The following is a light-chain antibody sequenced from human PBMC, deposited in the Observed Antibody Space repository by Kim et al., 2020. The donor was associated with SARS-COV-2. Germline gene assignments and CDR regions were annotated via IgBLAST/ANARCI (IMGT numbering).Light chain of an antibody. J-gene: IGLJ3*02. CDR3: LLYYGDNRV. V-gene: IGLV7-46*01. Sequence: QAVVTQEASLTVSPGGTVTLTCGSSTGTVTSGHYPYWVQQKPGQAPRTLIFDTSDRHSWTPARFSGSLLGDKAALTLSGAQPEDEADYYCLLYYGDNRVFGGGTKLSVL. CDR2: DTS. CDR1: TGTVTSGHY.